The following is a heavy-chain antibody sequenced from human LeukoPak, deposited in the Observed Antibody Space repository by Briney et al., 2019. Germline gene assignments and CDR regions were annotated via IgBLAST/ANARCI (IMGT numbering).Heavy chain of an antibody. V-gene: IGHV1-18*01. J-gene: IGHJ6*03. CDR2: ISAYNGNT. Sequence: ASVKVSCKASGYTFTSYGISWVRQAPGQGLEWMGWISAYNGNTNYAQKLQGRVTMTTDTSTSTAYMELRSLRSDDTAVYYCARDHQLVRGVTLYYYYYMDVWGKGTTVTISS. CDR1: GYTFTSYG. D-gene: IGHD3-10*01. CDR3: ARDHQLVRGVTLYYYYYMDV.